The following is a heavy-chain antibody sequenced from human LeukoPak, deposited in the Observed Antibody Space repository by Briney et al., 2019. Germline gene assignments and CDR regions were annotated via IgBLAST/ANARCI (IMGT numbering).Heavy chain of an antibody. D-gene: IGHD5-24*01. J-gene: IGHJ4*02. CDR2: IYSGGNT. CDR1: GFTVSSHY. CDR3: ATCRDGYNFLDY. V-gene: IGHV3-53*01. Sequence: GGSLRLSCAVSGFTVSSHYMNWVRQAPGKGLEWVSVIYSGGNTYYADSAKGRFTISRDSSNNTLYLQMNSLRAEDTAVYYCATCRDGYNFLDYWGQGTLVTVSS.